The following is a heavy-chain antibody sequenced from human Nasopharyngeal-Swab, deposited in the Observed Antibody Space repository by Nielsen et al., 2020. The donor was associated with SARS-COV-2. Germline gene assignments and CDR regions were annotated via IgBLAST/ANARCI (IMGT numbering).Heavy chain of an antibody. J-gene: IGHJ4*02. V-gene: IGHV4-59*01. D-gene: IGHD6-19*01. CDR2: FFYSGTP. CDR3: ARDSSGWHY. CDR1: GGSIKSFY. Sequence: SETLSLTCTVSGGSIKSFYWRWARPPPGKGLEWIGNFFYSGTPNYNPSLKRRVTISVAAPRNQFSLRLNSVASADTAMYYCARDSSGWHYWGQGTLVTVSS.